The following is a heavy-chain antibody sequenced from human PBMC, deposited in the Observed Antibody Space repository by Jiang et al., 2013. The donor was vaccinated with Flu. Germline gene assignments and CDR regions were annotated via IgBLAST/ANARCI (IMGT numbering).Heavy chain of an antibody. CDR3: ARHLTTVVTDFDY. CDR2: IYYSGST. Sequence: LLKPSETLSLTCTVSGGSISSSSYYWGWIRQPPGKGLEWIGSIYYSGSTYYNPSLKSRVTISVDTSKNQFSLKLSSVTAADTAVYYCARHLTTVVTDFDYWGQGTLVTVSS. CDR1: GGSISSSSYY. V-gene: IGHV4-39*01. J-gene: IGHJ4*02. D-gene: IGHD4-23*01.